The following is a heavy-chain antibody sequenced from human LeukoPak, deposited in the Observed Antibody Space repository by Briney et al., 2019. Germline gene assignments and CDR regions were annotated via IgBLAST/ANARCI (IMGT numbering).Heavy chain of an antibody. Sequence: ASVKVSCKASGYTFTGYYIHWVRQAPGQGLEWMGVINPSDGTTGDAQRFQGRVTMTRDTSTSTIYMELSSLTSDDTAVYFCARGGYYDSSGPWGQGTLVTVSS. V-gene: IGHV1-46*01. D-gene: IGHD3-22*01. CDR1: GYTFTGYY. J-gene: IGHJ4*02. CDR2: INPSDGTT. CDR3: ARGGYYDSSGP.